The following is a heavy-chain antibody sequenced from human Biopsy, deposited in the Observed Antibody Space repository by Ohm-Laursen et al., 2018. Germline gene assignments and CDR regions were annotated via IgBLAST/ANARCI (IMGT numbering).Heavy chain of an antibody. CDR2: INQSGRT. D-gene: IGHD2-15*01. Sequence: GTLSLTRAVYGKTFSDYYWSWIRQPPGKGLEWIGQINQSGRTNYNPSLKSRVNISADKSNNQFSLKLTSVTSADTAVYFCGNEVHGRDYWGLGALVTVSS. CDR1: GKTFSDYY. CDR3: GNEVHGRDY. J-gene: IGHJ4*02. V-gene: IGHV4-34*08.